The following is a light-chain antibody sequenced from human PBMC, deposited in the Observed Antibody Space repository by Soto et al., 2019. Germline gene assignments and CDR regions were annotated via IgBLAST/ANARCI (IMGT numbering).Light chain of an antibody. V-gene: IGKV1-39*01. CDR2: DTS. CDR3: QQSYSSSPGA. J-gene: IGKJ2*01. Sequence: SGIPQPGSSPSGAIGDRATIAAPLSQSISTYLNWYQQKPGKAPKLLIYDTSSLESGVPSRFRGSGSGTEFTLTISSLQPEDFATYCCQQSYSSSPGAFGQGTKVDIK. CDR1: QSISTY.